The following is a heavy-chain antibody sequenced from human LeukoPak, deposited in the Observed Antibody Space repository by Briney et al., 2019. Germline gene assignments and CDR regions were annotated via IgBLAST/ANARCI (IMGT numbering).Heavy chain of an antibody. Sequence: GGSLRLSCAASGFTFSTYGMNWVRQAPGKGLEWVSYITRSSSTIYYADSVKGRFTISRENAKNSLFLQMNSLRAEDTAVYYCARDLRGSTPYYYYYMDVWGKGTTVTVSS. CDR1: GFTFSTYG. D-gene: IGHD1-26*01. CDR2: ITRSSSTI. J-gene: IGHJ6*03. V-gene: IGHV3-48*01. CDR3: ARDLRGSTPYYYYYMDV.